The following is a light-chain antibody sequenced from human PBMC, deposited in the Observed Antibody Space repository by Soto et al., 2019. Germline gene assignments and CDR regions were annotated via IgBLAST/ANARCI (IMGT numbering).Light chain of an antibody. V-gene: IGLV2-23*02. J-gene: IGLJ1*01. CDR2: EVT. Sequence: QSVVTQPASVSRSPGQSVTISCSGSDIGNYNLVSWYQHLPGRAPKLLIFEVTMRPSGISDRFSGSKSASTASLTISGLQAEDEGDYYCASYAGSRTYVFGSGTKVTVL. CDR3: ASYAGSRTYV. CDR1: SDIGNYNL.